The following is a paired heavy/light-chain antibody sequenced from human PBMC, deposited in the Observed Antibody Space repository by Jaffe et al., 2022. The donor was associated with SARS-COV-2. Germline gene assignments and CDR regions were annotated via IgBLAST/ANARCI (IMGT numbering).Light chain of an antibody. CDR1: SSNIGSNY. CDR3: AAWDDSLSGQV. V-gene: IGLV1-47*01. Sequence: QSVLTQPPSASGTPGQRVTISCSGSSSNIGSNYVYWYQQLPGTAPKLLIYRNNQRPSGVPDRFSGSKSGTSASLAISGLRSEDEADYYCAAWDDSLSGQVFGTGTKVTVL. J-gene: IGLJ1*01. CDR2: RNN.
Heavy chain of an antibody. D-gene: IGHD3-22*01. CDR3: TTDHQSITMIVVAQDAFDI. CDR1: GFTFSNAW. V-gene: IGHV3-15*01. CDR2: IKSKTDGGTT. J-gene: IGHJ3*02. Sequence: EVQLVESGGGLVKPGGSLRLSCAASGFTFSNAWMSWVRQAPGKGLEWVGRIKSKTDGGTTDYAAPVKGRFTISRDDSKNTLYLQMNSLKTEDTAVYYCTTDHQSITMIVVAQDAFDIWGQGTMVTVSS.